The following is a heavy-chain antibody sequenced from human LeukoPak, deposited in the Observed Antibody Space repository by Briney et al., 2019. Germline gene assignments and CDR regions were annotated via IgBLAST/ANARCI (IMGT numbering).Heavy chain of an antibody. CDR3: ARAYDFGNPYYFDS. J-gene: IGHJ4*02. CDR2: IHYTGST. Sequence: SETLSLTCTVSGGSISSYYWSWIRQSPGKGLECIGYIHYTGSTNYNPSLKSRVTISVETSKNQFSLKLKSVTAADTAVYYCARAYDFGNPYYFDSWGQGTLVIVSS. V-gene: IGHV4-59*01. CDR1: GGSISSYY. D-gene: IGHD4-17*01.